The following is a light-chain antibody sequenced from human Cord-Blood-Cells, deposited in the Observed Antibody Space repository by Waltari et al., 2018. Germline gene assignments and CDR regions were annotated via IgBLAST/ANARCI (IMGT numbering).Light chain of an antibody. CDR2: AAS. CDR3: QQSYSTPLT. Sequence: IQMTQSPSSLSASEGDRVTITCRASQSISSYLNWYQQKPGKAPKLLIYAASSLQSGVPSRFSGSGSGTDFTLTISSLQPEDFATYYCQQSYSTPLTFGGGTKVEIK. CDR1: QSISSY. V-gene: IGKV1-39*01. J-gene: IGKJ4*01.